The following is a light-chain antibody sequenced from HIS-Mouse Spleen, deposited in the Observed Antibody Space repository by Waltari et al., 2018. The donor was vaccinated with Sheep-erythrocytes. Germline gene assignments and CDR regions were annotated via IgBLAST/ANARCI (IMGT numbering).Light chain of an antibody. J-gene: IGLJ2*01. Sequence: QSALTQPPSASGSPGQSVPISCTGTSSDVGGYNSVSWYQQHPGKAPKLMIYEVSKRPSGVPDRFSGSKSGNTASLTVSGLQAEDEADYYCAAWDDSLNGLFGGGTKLTVL. V-gene: IGLV2-8*01. CDR2: EVS. CDR3: AAWDDSLNGL. CDR1: SSDVGGYNS.